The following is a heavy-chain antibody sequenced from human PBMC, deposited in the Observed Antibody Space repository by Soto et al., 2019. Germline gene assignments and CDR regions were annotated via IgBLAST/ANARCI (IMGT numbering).Heavy chain of an antibody. D-gene: IGHD3-22*01. J-gene: IGHJ4*02. CDR1: GYTFTSYG. CDR3: ARDTYYYDSSVPRYDY. V-gene: IGHV1-18*01. Sequence: ASVKVSCKASGYTFTSYGISWVRQAPGQGLEWMGWISAYNGNTNYAQKFQGWVTMTRDTSISTAYMELSRLRSDDTAVYYCARDTYYYDSSVPRYDYWGQGTLVTVSS. CDR2: ISAYNGNT.